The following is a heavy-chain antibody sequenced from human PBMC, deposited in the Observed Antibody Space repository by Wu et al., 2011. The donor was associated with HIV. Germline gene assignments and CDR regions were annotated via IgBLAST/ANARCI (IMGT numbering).Heavy chain of an antibody. V-gene: IGHV5-51*01. Sequence: VQLVQSGAEVKKPGESLKISCKGSGYRFTSYWIGWVRQMPGKGLEWMGIIYPGDSDTRYSPSFQSQVTISADKSISTAYLQWHSLKASDTAIYYCARPGPIGAYNWFDPLGPGEPWSPSP. D-gene: IGHD3-16*01. CDR1: GYRFTSYW. CDR3: ARPGPIGAYNWFDP. J-gene: IGHJ5*02. CDR2: IYPGDSDT.